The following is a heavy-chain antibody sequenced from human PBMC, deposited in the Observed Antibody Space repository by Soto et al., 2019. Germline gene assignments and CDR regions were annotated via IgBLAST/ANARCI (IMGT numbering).Heavy chain of an antibody. CDR2: IYYSGST. J-gene: IGHJ4*02. CDR3: ARSGGSAPWDY. V-gene: IGHV4-31*03. D-gene: IGHD2-8*02. Sequence: SETLSLTCTVSGGSISSGGYYWSWIRQHPGKGLEWIGYIYYSGSTYYNPSLKSRVTISVDTSKNQFSLKPSSVTAADTAVYYCARSGGSAPWDYWGQGTLVTVSS. CDR1: GGSISSGGYY.